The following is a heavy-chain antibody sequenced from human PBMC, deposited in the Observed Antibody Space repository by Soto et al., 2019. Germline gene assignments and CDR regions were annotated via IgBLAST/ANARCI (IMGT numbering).Heavy chain of an antibody. CDR1: GGSFSGYY. V-gene: IGHV4-34*01. J-gene: IGHJ6*02. Sequence: SETLSLTCAVYGGSFSGYYWSWIRQPPGKGLEWIGEINHSGSTNYNPSLKSRVTISVDTSKNQFSLKLSSVTAADTAVYYCARGRPQYYYYYGMDVWGQGITVTVSS. CDR2: INHSGST. CDR3: ARGRPQYYYYYGMDV.